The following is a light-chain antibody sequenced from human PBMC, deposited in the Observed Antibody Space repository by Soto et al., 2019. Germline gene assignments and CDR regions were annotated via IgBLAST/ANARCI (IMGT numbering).Light chain of an antibody. CDR2: KDS. CDR1: ALPKQY. V-gene: IGLV3-25*03. CDR3: QSADSSDTYVV. Sequence: SYELTQPPSVSVSPGQTARIICSGDALPKQYAYWYQQKPGQAPVLVIYKDSERPSGIPERFSGSNSGTTVTLTISGVQAEDEADYYCQSADSSDTYVVFGGGTKLTVL. J-gene: IGLJ2*01.